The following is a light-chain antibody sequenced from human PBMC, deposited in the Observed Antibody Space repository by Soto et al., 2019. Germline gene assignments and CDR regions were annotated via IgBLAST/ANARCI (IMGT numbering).Light chain of an antibody. CDR1: SSDVGAFNY. J-gene: IGLJ2*01. CDR2: DVS. V-gene: IGLV2-14*03. Sequence: QSALTQPASVSGSPGQAITISCSGTSSDVGAFNYVSWYQQHPGKAPKLMIYDVSNRPSGVSNRFSGSKSGNTASLTISGLRAEDEADYYCQSYDSSLSAYVVFGGGTKVTVL. CDR3: QSYDSSLSAYVV.